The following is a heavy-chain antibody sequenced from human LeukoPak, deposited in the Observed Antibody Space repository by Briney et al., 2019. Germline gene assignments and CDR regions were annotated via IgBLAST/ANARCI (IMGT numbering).Heavy chain of an antibody. CDR3: AREDPLVAARGLDY. CDR1: GGSISSYF. CDR2: IYASGNT. Sequence: SETLSLTCTVSGGSISSYFWNWVRQPPGKGLEWVGRIYASGNTDYNPSLKSRLTMSMDTSKNQFSLRLSSVSAADTAVYFCAREDPLVAARGLDYWGQGTLVTVSS. J-gene: IGHJ4*02. V-gene: IGHV4-4*07. D-gene: IGHD2-15*01.